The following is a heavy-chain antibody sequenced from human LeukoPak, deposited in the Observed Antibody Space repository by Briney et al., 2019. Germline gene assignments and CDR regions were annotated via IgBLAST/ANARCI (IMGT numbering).Heavy chain of an antibody. D-gene: IGHD6-19*01. CDR3: ARASPGSGWYNWFAP. J-gene: IGHJ5*02. CDR2: IYSGGST. Sequence: GGSLRLSCAASGFTVSSNYMSGVRQAPGKGLEWGSVIYSGGSTYYADSVKGRFTISRDNSKNTLYLQMNSLRAEDTAVYYCARASPGSGWYNWFAPWGQGTLVTVSS. V-gene: IGHV3-66*01. CDR1: GFTVSSNY.